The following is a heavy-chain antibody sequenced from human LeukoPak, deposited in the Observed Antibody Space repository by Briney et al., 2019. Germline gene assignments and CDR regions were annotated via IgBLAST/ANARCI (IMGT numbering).Heavy chain of an antibody. CDR2: ISGIGSTT. J-gene: IGHJ4*02. D-gene: IGHD2-2*03. CDR1: GFTFSTYA. Sequence: GGSLRLSCAASGFTFSTYAMSWVRQAPGKWLEWVSAISGIGSTTYYGDSVKGRCTICRDNSKDTLYLQMSSLTDEDTPVYYCVKDGYCSSTSCYGPQYEWGQGTLVTVSS. V-gene: IGHV3-23*01. CDR3: VKDGYCSSTSCYGPQYE.